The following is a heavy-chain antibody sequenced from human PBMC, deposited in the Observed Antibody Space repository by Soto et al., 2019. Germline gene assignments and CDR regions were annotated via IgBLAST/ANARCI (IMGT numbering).Heavy chain of an antibody. J-gene: IGHJ4*02. CDR1: GFTFSSYG. Sequence: QVQLVESGGGVVQPGRSLRLSCAASGFTFSSYGMHWVRQAPGKGLEWVAVISYDGSNKYYADSVKGRFTISRDNSKNTLYLQMNSLRAEDTAVYYCAKDFLPPVYGDYVGDLFDYWGQGTLVTVSS. CDR3: AKDFLPPVYGDYVGDLFDY. D-gene: IGHD4-17*01. CDR2: ISYDGSNK. V-gene: IGHV3-30*18.